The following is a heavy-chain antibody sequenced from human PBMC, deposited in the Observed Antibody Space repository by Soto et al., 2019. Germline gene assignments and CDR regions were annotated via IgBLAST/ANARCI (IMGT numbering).Heavy chain of an antibody. D-gene: IGHD5-12*01. CDR1: GGTFSSYT. Sequence: ASVKVSCKASGGTFSSYTISWARQAPGQGLEWMGWISAYNGNTNYAQKLQGRVTMTTDTSTSTAYMELRSLRSDDTAVYYCARDVGYDDYYYGMDVWGQGTTVTVSS. J-gene: IGHJ6*02. CDR2: ISAYNGNT. V-gene: IGHV1-18*01. CDR3: ARDVGYDDYYYGMDV.